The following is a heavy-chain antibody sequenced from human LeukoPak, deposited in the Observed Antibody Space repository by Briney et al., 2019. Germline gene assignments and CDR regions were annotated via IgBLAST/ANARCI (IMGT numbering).Heavy chain of an antibody. Sequence: ASAKVSCKASGYTFTDYALHWVRQAPGQSLEWMGWITTGRGETRYSQEFQRRITFTRDTSARTVYMDLSDLRSEDTAAYYCARGGKQWRGGNYFDSWGQGTLVAVSS. CDR3: ARGGKQWRGGNYFDS. D-gene: IGHD6-19*01. CDR2: ITTGRGET. V-gene: IGHV1-3*03. CDR1: GYTFTDYA. J-gene: IGHJ4*02.